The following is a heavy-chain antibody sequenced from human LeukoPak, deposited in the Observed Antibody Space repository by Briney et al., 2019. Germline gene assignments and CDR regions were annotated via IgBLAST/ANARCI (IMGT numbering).Heavy chain of an antibody. CDR2: LYSSGST. J-gene: IGHJ4*02. CDR1: GFTVNTNY. V-gene: IGHV3-66*03. Sequence: GGSLRLSCAASGFTVNTNYMSWVRQAPGKGLEWVSVLYSSGSTYYADSVKGRFTISRDNSKNTLYLQMNSLRAEDTAVYYCAKDSQPQTGIAVAGRLDYWGQGTLVTVSS. D-gene: IGHD6-19*01. CDR3: AKDSQPQTGIAVAGRLDY.